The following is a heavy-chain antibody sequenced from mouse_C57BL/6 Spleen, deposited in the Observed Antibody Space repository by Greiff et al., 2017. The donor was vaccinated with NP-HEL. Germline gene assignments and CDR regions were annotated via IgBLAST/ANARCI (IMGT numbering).Heavy chain of an antibody. Sequence: EVKVEESGPGLVKPSQSLSLTCSVTGYSITSGYYWNWIRQFPGNKLEWMGYISYDGSNNYNPSLKNRISITRDTSKNQFFLKLNSVTTEDTATYYCARDYSNQRAYWGQGTLVTVSA. CDR1: GYSITSGYY. CDR2: ISYDGSN. J-gene: IGHJ3*01. D-gene: IGHD2-5*01. V-gene: IGHV3-6*01. CDR3: ARDYSNQRAY.